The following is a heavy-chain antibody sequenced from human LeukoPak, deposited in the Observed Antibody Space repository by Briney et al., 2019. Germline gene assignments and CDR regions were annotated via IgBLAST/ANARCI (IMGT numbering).Heavy chain of an antibody. CDR1: GFTFSSYA. J-gene: IGHJ6*02. CDR3: ARARSGDYYDSSEDYYYYGMDV. Sequence: GGSLRLSCAASGFTFSSYAMSWVRQAPGKGLEWVSAISGSGGSTYYADSVKGRFTVSRDNSKNTLYLQMNSLRAEDTAVYYCARARSGDYYDSSEDYYYYGMDVWGQGTTVTVSS. CDR2: ISGSGGST. V-gene: IGHV3-23*01. D-gene: IGHD3-22*01.